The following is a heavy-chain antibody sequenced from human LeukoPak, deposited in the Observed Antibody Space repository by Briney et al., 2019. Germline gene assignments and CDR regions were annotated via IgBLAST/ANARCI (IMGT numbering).Heavy chain of an antibody. Sequence: ASVKVSCKASGGTFSSYAISWVRQAPGQGLGWMGGIIPIFGTANYAQKFQGRVTITTDESTSTAYMELSSLRSEDTAVYYCARGNGYCSSTSCYMDVWGKGTTVTVSS. CDR3: ARGNGYCSSTSCYMDV. CDR2: IIPIFGTA. D-gene: IGHD2-2*01. V-gene: IGHV1-69*05. J-gene: IGHJ6*04. CDR1: GGTFSSYA.